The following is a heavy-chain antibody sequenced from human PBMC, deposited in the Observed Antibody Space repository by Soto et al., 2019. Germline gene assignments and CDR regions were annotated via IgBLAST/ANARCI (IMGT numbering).Heavy chain of an antibody. J-gene: IGHJ4*02. CDR2: IWYDGSNK. CDR1: GFTFSSYG. CDR3: AARAYYFDY. V-gene: IGHV3-33*01. Sequence: QVQLVESGGGVVQPGRSLRLSCAASGFTFSSYGMHWVRQAPGKGLEWVAVIWYDGSNKYYADSVKGRFTISRDNSKNTLYLQMNSLRAEDTAVYYCAARAYYFDYWGQGTLVTVSS.